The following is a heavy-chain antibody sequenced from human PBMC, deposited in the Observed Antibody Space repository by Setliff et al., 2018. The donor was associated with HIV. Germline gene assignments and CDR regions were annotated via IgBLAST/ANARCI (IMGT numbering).Heavy chain of an antibody. CDR2: INHSGTT. CDR3: ARGHDSSGYFGIDY. D-gene: IGHD3-22*01. J-gene: IGHJ4*02. CDR1: GGSFSGYY. V-gene: IGHV4-34*01. Sequence: ETLSLTCAVYGGSFSGYYWSWIRQPPGKGLEWIGEINHSGTTNYNPSLKSRVTISVDTSKNQFSLKLSSVTAADTAVYYCARGHDSSGYFGIDYWGQGTLVTVSS.